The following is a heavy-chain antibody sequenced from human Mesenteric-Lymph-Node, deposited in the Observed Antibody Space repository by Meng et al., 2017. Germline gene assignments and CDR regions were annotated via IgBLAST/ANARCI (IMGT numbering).Heavy chain of an antibody. Sequence: GESLKISCAASGFTFSSYAMSWVRQAPGKGLEWVSAISGSGGSTYYADSVKGRFTISGDNCKNTLYLQMNSLRAEDTAVYYCAKTSLLFENAFDIWGQGTMVTVSS. CDR3: AKTSLLFENAFDI. D-gene: IGHD3-3*01. CDR1: GFTFSSYA. V-gene: IGHV3-23*01. J-gene: IGHJ3*02. CDR2: ISGSGGST.